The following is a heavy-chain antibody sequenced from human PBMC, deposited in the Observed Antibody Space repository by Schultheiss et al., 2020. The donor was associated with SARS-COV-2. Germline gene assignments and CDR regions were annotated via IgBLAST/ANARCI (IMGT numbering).Heavy chain of an antibody. CDR3: ASPYYYDSSGYYTLGY. J-gene: IGHJ4*02. CDR1: GGSFSGYY. V-gene: IGHV4-59*10. Sequence: SETLSLTCAVYGGSFSGYYWSWIRQPAGKGLEWIGRIYTSGSTNYNPSLKSRVTISVDTSKNQFSLKLSSVTAADTAVYYCASPYYYDSSGYYTLGYWGQGTLVTVSS. D-gene: IGHD3-22*01. CDR2: IYTSGST.